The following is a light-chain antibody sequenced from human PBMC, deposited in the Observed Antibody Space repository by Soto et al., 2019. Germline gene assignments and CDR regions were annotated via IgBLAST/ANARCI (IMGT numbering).Light chain of an antibody. CDR1: SSDVGYYNY. CDR3: SSYTSSSTYV. J-gene: IGLJ1*01. Sequence: QSALTQPASVSGSHGQSITISCTGTSSDVGYYNYVSWYQQHPGKAPKLMIYDVRNRPSGVSNRFSGSKSGNTASLTISGLQAEDEADYYCSSYTSSSTYVFGTGTKLTVL. CDR2: DVR. V-gene: IGLV2-14*03.